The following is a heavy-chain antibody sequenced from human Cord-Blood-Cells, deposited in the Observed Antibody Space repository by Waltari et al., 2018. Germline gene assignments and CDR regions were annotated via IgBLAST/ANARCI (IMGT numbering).Heavy chain of an antibody. CDR2: IYYSGST. CDR1: GGSISSSRSY. V-gene: IGHV4-39*07. D-gene: IGHD6-13*01. Sequence: QLQLQESGPGLVKPSAPLSLTCPVSGGSISSSRSYWGWIRQPPGKGLEWIGSIYYSGSTYYNPSLKSRVTISVDTSKNQFSLKLSSVTAADTAVYYCARHGRSSSWSLGYWGQGTLVTVSS. J-gene: IGHJ4*02. CDR3: ARHGRSSSWSLGY.